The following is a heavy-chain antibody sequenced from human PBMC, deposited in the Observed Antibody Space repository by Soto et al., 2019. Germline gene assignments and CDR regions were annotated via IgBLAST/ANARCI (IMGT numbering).Heavy chain of an antibody. Sequence: EVQLVESGGVSVQPGGSLRLSCTASGFTPSNYWMHWVRQAPGKGLVWVSRINTDGSTTTYADSVKGRFTISRDNAKNPLYLQINSLRDEETAVYYCVRIRRGDGYTLGYWGQGTLVTVSS. V-gene: IGHV3-74*01. D-gene: IGHD5-12*01. CDR3: VRIRRGDGYTLGY. CDR2: INTDGSTT. CDR1: GFTPSNYW. J-gene: IGHJ4*02.